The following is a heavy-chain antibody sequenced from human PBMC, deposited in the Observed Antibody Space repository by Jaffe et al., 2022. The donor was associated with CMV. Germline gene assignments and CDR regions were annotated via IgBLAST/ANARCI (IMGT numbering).Heavy chain of an antibody. CDR3: ARDPRRRRGVIITGLISFYFDY. V-gene: IGHV3-33*01. Sequence: QVQLVESGGGVVQPGRSLRLSCAASGFTFSSYGMHWVRQAPGKGLEWVAVIWYDGSNKYYADSVKGRFTISRDNSKNTLYLQMNSLRAEDTAVYYCARDPRRRRGVIITGLISFYFDYWGQGTLVTVSS. CDR1: GFTFSSYG. J-gene: IGHJ4*02. D-gene: IGHD3-10*01. CDR2: IWYDGSNK.